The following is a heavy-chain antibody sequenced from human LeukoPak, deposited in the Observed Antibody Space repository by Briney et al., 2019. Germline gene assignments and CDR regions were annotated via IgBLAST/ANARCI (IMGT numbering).Heavy chain of an antibody. D-gene: IGHD7-27*01. V-gene: IGHV3-30*02. CDR2: ILFDGSNQ. J-gene: IGHJ4*02. CDR1: GFTFSSYG. CDR3: AKDSNWAFDY. Sequence: GGSLRLSCAASGFTFSSYGIHWVRQAPGKGLEWVAFILFDGSNQYYGDSVKGRFTISRDNSKNTLYLQMNSLRAEDTAVYFCAKDSNWAFDYWGQGTLVSVSS.